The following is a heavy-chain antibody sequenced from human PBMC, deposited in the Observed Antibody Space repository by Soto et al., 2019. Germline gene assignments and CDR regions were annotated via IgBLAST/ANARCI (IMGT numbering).Heavy chain of an antibody. V-gene: IGHV1-69*01. Sequence: QVQLVQSGPEVKKPGSSVKVSCEASGGTFSNFAVNWVRQAPGQGLGWVGGIIPLFNVAKYAQKFEGRVTMGGNVSTSTAYMDLSLLRCADKVGVYGAALGSAAMGSDFEDREGLDIWGQGTVVTVSS. D-gene: IGHD5-18*01. CDR2: IIPLFNVA. J-gene: IGHJ3*02. CDR3: AALGSAAMGSDFEDREGLDI. CDR1: GGTFSNFA.